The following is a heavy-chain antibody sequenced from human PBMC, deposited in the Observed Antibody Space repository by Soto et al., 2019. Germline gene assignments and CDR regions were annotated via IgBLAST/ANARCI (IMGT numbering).Heavy chain of an antibody. D-gene: IGHD6-6*01. CDR1: GGSISSGDYY. J-gene: IGHJ6*02. Sequence: QVQLQESGPGLVKPSQTLSLTCTVSGGSISSGDYYWSWIRQPPGKGLEWIGYIYYSGSTYYNPSLKSRVNISVDTSKNQFSLKLSSVTAADTAVYYCAREAKWASIAALGYYYGMDVWGQGTTVTVSS. V-gene: IGHV4-30-4*01. CDR2: IYYSGST. CDR3: AREAKWASIAALGYYYGMDV.